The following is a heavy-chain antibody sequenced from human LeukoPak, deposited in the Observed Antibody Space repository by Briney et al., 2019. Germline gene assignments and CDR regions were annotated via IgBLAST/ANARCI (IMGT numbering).Heavy chain of an antibody. CDR3: ARGPLYDSSAFYY. J-gene: IGHJ4*02. CDR2: INPNSGGT. V-gene: IGHV1-2*02. D-gene: IGHD3-22*01. CDR1: GYTFTGYY. Sequence: ASVKVSCKASGYTFTGYYMHWVRQAPGQGLEWMGWINPNSGGTNYAQKFQGRVTMTRDTSISTAYMEPSRLRSDDTAVYYCARGPLYDSSAFYYSGQGTLVTVSS.